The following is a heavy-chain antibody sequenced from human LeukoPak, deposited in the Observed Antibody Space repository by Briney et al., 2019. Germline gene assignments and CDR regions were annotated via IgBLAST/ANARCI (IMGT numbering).Heavy chain of an antibody. CDR1: GGSFSGYY. J-gene: IGHJ6*02. Sequence: SETLSLTCAVYGGSFSGYYWSWIRQPPGKGLEWIGEINHSGSTNYNPSLKSRVTISVDTSKNQFSQKLSSVIAADTAVYYCAKVIIAAAGTPYYYYGMDVWGQGTTVTVSS. CDR3: AKVIIAAAGTPYYYYGMDV. CDR2: INHSGST. D-gene: IGHD6-13*01. V-gene: IGHV4-34*01.